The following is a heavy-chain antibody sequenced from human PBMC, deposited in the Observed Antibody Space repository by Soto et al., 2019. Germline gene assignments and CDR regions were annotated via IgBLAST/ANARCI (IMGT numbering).Heavy chain of an antibody. CDR2: TYYRSNWRH. J-gene: IGHJ4*02. CDR3: ERGVAGSGFDL. Sequence: PSQTLSLTCAISGDSVSSNTAAWNWIRSSPSRGLEWLGRTYYRSNWRHDYAVSVRSRITVNADTSKNHFSLQLNSVTPDGTAVYYCERGVAGSGFDLWGQGTLVTVYS. CDR1: GDSVSSNTAA. V-gene: IGHV6-1*01. D-gene: IGHD6-19*01.